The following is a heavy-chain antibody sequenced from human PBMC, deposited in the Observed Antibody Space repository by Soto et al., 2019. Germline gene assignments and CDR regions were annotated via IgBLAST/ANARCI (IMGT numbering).Heavy chain of an antibody. D-gene: IGHD3-3*01. Sequence: QITLKESGPTLVKPTQTLTLTCTFSGFSLSTSGVGVGWIRQPPGKALEWLALIYWDDDKRYSPSLKSRLTITKDTSKHQVVLTMTNMDPVDTATYYCAHSIVADFWSGYLSGMNWFDPWGQGTLVTVSS. CDR1: GFSLSTSGVG. CDR3: AHSIVADFWSGYLSGMNWFDP. V-gene: IGHV2-5*02. J-gene: IGHJ5*02. CDR2: IYWDDDK.